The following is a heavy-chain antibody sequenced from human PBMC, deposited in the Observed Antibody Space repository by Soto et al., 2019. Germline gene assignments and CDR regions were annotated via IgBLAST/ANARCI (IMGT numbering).Heavy chain of an antibody. Sequence: SETLSLTCTVSGGSISSGGYYWSWIRQHPGKGLEWIGYIYYSGSIFFNPSLKSRVTISVDTSKNQFSLKLSSVTAADTAVYYCARGDSSGSYYYYGMDVWGQGTTVT. CDR2: IYYSGSI. CDR1: GGSISSGGYY. D-gene: IGHD3-22*01. V-gene: IGHV4-31*03. CDR3: ARGDSSGSYYYYGMDV. J-gene: IGHJ6*02.